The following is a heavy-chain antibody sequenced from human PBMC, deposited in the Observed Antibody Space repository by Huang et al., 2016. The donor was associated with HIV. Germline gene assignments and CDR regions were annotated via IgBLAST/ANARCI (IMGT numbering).Heavy chain of an antibody. J-gene: IGHJ4*02. CDR2: IYSGGTT. CDR1: GFTVSTNY. CDR3: AKEGDTGAALGY. V-gene: IGHV3-53*01. Sequence: EVQLVESGGGLIQPGGSLRLYCAASGFTVSTNYMTWVRQAPGKVLVWVSLIYSGGTTYSDDAVKGRFTISRDDSENTLYLHMTSLRAGDTAVYYCAKEGDTGAALGYWGQGTLVTVS. D-gene: IGHD2-8*02.